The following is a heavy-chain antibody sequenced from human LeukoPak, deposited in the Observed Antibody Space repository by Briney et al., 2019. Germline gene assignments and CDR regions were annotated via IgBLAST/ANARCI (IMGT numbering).Heavy chain of an antibody. J-gene: IGHJ4*02. V-gene: IGHV3-48*01. D-gene: IGHD6-25*01. CDR1: GFTFSSYS. CDR2: ISSSSSTI. Sequence: GGSLRLSCAASGFTFSSYSMNWVRQAPGKGLEWVSYISSSSSTIYYADSVKGRFTISRDSSASTVYLQMTGLTAEDTAVYYCAKGSGSSRPYYFDYWGRGTLVTVSS. CDR3: AKGSGSSRPYYFDY.